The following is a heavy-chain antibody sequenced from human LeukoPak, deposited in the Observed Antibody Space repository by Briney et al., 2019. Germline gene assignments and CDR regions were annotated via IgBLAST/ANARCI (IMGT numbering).Heavy chain of an antibody. V-gene: IGHV4-38-2*02. J-gene: IGHJ3*02. Sequence: SETLSLTCTVSGYSISSGYYGGWIRQPPGKGLEWIGSIYHSGRTFYNPSLKSRVTISVDTSKNQFSLKLSSVTAADTAVYYCARLDYYGSGSPTGAFDIWGQGTMVTVSS. D-gene: IGHD3-10*01. CDR2: IYHSGRT. CDR3: ARLDYYGSGSPTGAFDI. CDR1: GYSISSGYY.